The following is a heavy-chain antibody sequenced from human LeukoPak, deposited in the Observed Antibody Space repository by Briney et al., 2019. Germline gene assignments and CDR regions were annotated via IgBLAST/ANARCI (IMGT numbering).Heavy chain of an antibody. CDR3: ARVSWFPGTSYYYMDV. CDR2: THYSGAT. Sequence: SETLSLTCTVSGGSISSYYWSWLRQPPGKGLEYIGYTHYSGATNYNPSLKSRVTISVDTSKNQFSLKLSSVTAADTAVYYCARVSWFPGTSYYYMDVWGKGTTVTVSS. V-gene: IGHV4-59*01. J-gene: IGHJ6*03. CDR1: GGSISSYY. D-gene: IGHD1-1*01.